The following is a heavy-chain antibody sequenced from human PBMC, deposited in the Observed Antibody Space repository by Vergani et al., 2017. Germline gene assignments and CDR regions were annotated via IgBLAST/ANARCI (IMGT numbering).Heavy chain of an antibody. CDR2: IYHSGGA. J-gene: IGHJ5*02. CDR3: ARCFRDEGMIYGGTVENWFDP. V-gene: IGHV4-39*01. D-gene: IGHD3-22*01. CDR1: GGSITSSSYY. Sequence: QLHLQESGPGLVKPSETLSLTCTVSGGSITSSSYYWGWIRQPPGKGLEWIGNIYHSGGAYYNPSLESRVTLSIDTTKNQFSLKLKSLTAADTAVYYCARCFRDEGMIYGGTVENWFDPWGQGTLVTVSS.